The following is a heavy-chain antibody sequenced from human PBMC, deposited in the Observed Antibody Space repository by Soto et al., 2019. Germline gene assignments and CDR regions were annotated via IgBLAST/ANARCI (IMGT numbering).Heavy chain of an antibody. Sequence: QVQLVQSGAEVKKPGASVKVSCKASGYNFIDYDINWMRQSTGQGLEWMGWMTPNSGNTGYAQKFQGRVTLTRVTSIGTAYMELSSLKTEDTAVYYCSRNPYGSGLFDPWGQGTLVTVSS. CDR1: GYNFIDYD. J-gene: IGHJ5*02. D-gene: IGHD6-19*01. V-gene: IGHV1-8*01. CDR3: SRNPYGSGLFDP. CDR2: MTPNSGNT.